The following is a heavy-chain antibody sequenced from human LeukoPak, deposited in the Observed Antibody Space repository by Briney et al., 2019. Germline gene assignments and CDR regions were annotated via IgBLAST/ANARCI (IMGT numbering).Heavy chain of an antibody. CDR1: GGSISGYY. D-gene: IGHD6-13*01. CDR3: ARGRHSSSWYGGSYFDY. V-gene: IGHV4-34*01. Sequence: SETLSLTCTVSGGSISGYYWSWIRQPPGKGLEWIGEINHSGSTNYNPSLKSRVTISVDTTKNQFSLKLSSVTAADTAVYYCARGRHSSSWYGGSYFDYWGQGTLVTVSS. J-gene: IGHJ4*02. CDR2: INHSGST.